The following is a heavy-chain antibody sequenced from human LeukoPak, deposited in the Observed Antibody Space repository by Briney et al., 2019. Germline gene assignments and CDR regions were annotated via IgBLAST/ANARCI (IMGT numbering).Heavy chain of an antibody. J-gene: IGHJ4*02. D-gene: IGHD3-10*01. V-gene: IGHV3-73*01. CDR2: IRSKANSYAT. CDR3: TTFEAASGTYYNLGY. Sequence: GGSLRLSCAASGFTFSASALHWVRQASGKGLEWVGRIRSKANSYATAYAASVKGRFAISRDDSKNTAYLQMNSLKTEDTAVYYCTTFEAASGTYYNLGYWGQGTLVTVSS. CDR1: GFTFSASA.